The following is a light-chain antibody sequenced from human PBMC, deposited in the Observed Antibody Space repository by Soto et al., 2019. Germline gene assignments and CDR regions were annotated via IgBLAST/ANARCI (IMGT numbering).Light chain of an antibody. Sequence: DIQMTQSPSSLSASVGDRVTITCRAGQNIRNYLNWYQQEPGKAPKVLIFAASRLQSGVPSRFSGSGSGTDFTLTISRLEPEDFAVFYCQHYDSLPITFGQGTRLEIK. CDR2: AAS. CDR1: QNIRNY. V-gene: IGKV1-39*01. CDR3: QHYDSLPIT. J-gene: IGKJ5*01.